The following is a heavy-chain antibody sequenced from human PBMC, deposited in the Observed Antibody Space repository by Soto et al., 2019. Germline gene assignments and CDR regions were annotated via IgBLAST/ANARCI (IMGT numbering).Heavy chain of an antibody. CDR1: GYTFTSYG. J-gene: IGHJ6*02. D-gene: IGHD6-6*01. CDR2: ISAYNGNT. V-gene: IGHV1-18*01. Sequence: GASVKVSCKASGYTFTSYGISWVRQAPGQGLEWMGWISAYNGNTNYAQKLQGRVTMTTDTSTSTAYMELRSLRSDDTAVYYCARAKAYSSYWEMHIYYGMDVWGQGATVTVSS. CDR3: ARAKAYSSYWEMHIYYGMDV.